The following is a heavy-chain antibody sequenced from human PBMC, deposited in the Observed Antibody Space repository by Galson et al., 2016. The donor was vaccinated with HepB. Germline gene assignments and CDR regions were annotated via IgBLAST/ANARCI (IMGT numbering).Heavy chain of an antibody. CDR2: ISYAGSSK. CDR3: AKGGDCGGDCYLPYYYYGMDV. V-gene: IGHV3-30*18. D-gene: IGHD2-21*02. Sequence: SLRLSCAASGFTFSTYGMHWVRQAPGKGLERVAVISYAGSSKYYADSVKGRFTISRDNSKNTLYLQMNSLRAEDTAVYFCAKGGDCGGDCYLPYYYYGMDVWGQGTTVTVSS. CDR1: GFTFSTYG. J-gene: IGHJ6*02.